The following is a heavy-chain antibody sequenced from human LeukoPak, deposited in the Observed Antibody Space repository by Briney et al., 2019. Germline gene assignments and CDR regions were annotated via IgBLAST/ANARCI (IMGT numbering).Heavy chain of an antibody. CDR1: GFTFSDHY. CDR2: IRNKANSYTT. CDR3: VRVGGGGAFDI. V-gene: IGHV3-72*01. D-gene: IGHD3-16*01. J-gene: IGHJ3*02. Sequence: GGSLRLSCAASGFTFSDHYMDWVRQAPGKGLGWVGRIRNKANSYTTDFAASVKGRFSISRDDSKNSLYLQMNSLKTEDTAVYSCVRVGGGGAFDIWGQGTMVIVSS.